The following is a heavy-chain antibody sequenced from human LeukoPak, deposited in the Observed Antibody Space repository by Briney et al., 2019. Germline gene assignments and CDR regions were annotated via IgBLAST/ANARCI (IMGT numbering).Heavy chain of an antibody. Sequence: SETLSLTCTVSGGSIRTYYWSWIRQPPGKGLEWIGYIYYSGSTNYNPSLKSRVTISVDTSKNQFSLKLSSVTAADTAVYYCAREAGFTIFGVVTPEPLNYFDYWGQGTLVTVSS. CDR3: AREAGFTIFGVVTPEPLNYFDY. D-gene: IGHD3-3*01. V-gene: IGHV4-59*01. J-gene: IGHJ4*02. CDR1: GGSIRTYY. CDR2: IYYSGST.